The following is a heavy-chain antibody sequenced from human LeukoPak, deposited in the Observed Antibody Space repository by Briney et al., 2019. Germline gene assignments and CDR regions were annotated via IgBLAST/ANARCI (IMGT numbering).Heavy chain of an antibody. CDR1: GYTFTSYY. CDR3: AIGFSSSSGGDY. J-gene: IGHJ4*02. Sequence: ASVKVSCKASGYTFTSYYMHWVRQAPGQGLEWMGIINPSGGSTSYAQKFQGRVTITADESTSTAYMELSSLRSEDTAVYYCAIGFSSSSGGDYWGQGTLVTVSS. CDR2: INPSGGST. V-gene: IGHV1-46*01. D-gene: IGHD6-6*01.